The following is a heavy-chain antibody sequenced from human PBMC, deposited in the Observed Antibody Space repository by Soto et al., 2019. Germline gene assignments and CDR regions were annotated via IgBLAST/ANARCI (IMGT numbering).Heavy chain of an antibody. J-gene: IGHJ6*02. V-gene: IGHV1-58*02. Sequence: GASVKVSCKASGFTFTSSAMQWVRQARGQRLEWIGWIVVGSGNTNYAQKFQERVTITRDMSTSTAYMELSSLRSEDTAVYYCARDSGAAAGYYYYGMDVWGQGTTVTVSS. D-gene: IGHD6-13*01. CDR3: ARDSGAAAGYYYYGMDV. CDR1: GFTFTSSA. CDR2: IVVGSGNT.